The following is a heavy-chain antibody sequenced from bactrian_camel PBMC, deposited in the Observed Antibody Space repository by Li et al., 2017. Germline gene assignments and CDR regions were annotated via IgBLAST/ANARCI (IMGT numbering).Heavy chain of an antibody. J-gene: IGHJ4*01. V-gene: IGHV3S1*01. CDR2: IYTGDGRT. D-gene: IGHD2*01. CDR3: AYTTAY. Sequence: VQLVESGGGLVQPGASLRLSCEASGFTFSNYWMYWVRQAPGKGLEWVSTIYTGDGRTNSADSMSGRFTISRDDTNNMLYFHMNSLNSEDTALYYCAYTTAYWGQGTQVTVS. CDR1: GFTFSNYW.